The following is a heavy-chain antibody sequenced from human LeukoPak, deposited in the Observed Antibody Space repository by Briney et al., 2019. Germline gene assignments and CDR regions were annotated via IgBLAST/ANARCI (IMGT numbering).Heavy chain of an antibody. Sequence: GGSLRLSCAASGFTFSDYWMSWVRQAPGKGLEWVANIKQDGSEKYYVDSVKGRFTISRDNAKNSLHLQMNTLRAEDTAVYYCAKAGYGSGSSSFDQWGLGTLVTVSS. D-gene: IGHD3-10*01. CDR2: IKQDGSEK. CDR1: GFTFSDYW. V-gene: IGHV3-7*01. J-gene: IGHJ4*02. CDR3: AKAGYGSGSSSFDQ.